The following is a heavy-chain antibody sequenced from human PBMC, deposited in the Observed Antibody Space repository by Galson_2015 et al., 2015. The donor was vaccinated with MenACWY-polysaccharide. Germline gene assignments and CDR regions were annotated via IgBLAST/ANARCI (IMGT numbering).Heavy chain of an antibody. CDR3: AKSPEWYCSGDSCLTLDY. V-gene: IGHV3-9*01. CDR2: IRWNSVTI. CDR1: GFTFDDYA. J-gene: IGHJ4*02. D-gene: IGHD2-15*01. Sequence: SLRLSCAASGFTFDDYAMHWVRQAPGKGLEWVSGIRWNSVTIGYADSVKGRFTISRDNAKNSLYLQMNSLRTEDTALYYCAKSPEWYCSGDSCLTLDYWGQGTLVVVPS.